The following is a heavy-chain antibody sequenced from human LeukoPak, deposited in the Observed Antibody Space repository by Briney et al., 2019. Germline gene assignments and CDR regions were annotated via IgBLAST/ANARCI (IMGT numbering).Heavy chain of an antibody. D-gene: IGHD5-18*01. J-gene: IGHJ4*02. CDR2: ISSPTSNI. V-gene: IGHV3-48*01. Sequence: GGSLRQSCPASGFSFSSYSFNWVRQAPGKGLAWISYISSPTSNIHYADCVKGRFTISRDNAKNSLFLQMNSLGVDDTAVYYCAREGREYSYDYWGQGTLVTASS. CDR3: AREGREYSYDY. CDR1: GFSFSSYS.